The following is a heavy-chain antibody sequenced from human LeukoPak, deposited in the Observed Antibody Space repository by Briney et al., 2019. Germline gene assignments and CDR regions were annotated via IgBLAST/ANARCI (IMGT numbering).Heavy chain of an antibody. Sequence: GGSLRLSCAASGFTFSDYYIHWVRQAPGKGLEWVAFIRYDGSNKYYADSVKGRFTISRDNSKNTLYLQMDSLRAEDTAVYYCAKAPPGYDSSGYYYLDLDYWGQGTLVTVSS. V-gene: IGHV3-30*02. J-gene: IGHJ4*02. CDR2: IRYDGSNK. CDR3: AKAPPGYDSSGYYYLDLDY. D-gene: IGHD3-22*01. CDR1: GFTFSDYY.